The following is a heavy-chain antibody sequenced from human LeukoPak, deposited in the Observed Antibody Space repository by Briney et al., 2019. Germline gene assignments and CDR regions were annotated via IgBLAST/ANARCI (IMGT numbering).Heavy chain of an antibody. D-gene: IGHD2-2*01. CDR3: ASIVVVPAASHPADY. V-gene: IGHV4-39*01. CDR2: IYYSGST. Sequence: SETLSLTCTVSGGSISSSSYYWGWIRQPPGKGLEWIGSIYYSGSTYYNPSLKSRVTISVDTSKNQFSLKLSSVTAADTAVYYCASIVVVPAASHPADYWGQGTLVTVSS. J-gene: IGHJ4*02. CDR1: GGSISSSSYY.